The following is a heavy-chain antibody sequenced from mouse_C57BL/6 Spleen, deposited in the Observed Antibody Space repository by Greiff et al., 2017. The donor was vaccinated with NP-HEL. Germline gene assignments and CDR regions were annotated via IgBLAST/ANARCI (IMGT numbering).Heavy chain of an antibody. Sequence: EVQLQQSGPELVKPGASVKISCKASGYSFTGYYMNWVKQSPEKSLEWIGEINPSTGGTTYNQKFKAKATLTVDKSSSTAYMQLKSLTSEDSAVYYCARQDGYYPYYFDYWGQGTTLTVSS. CDR1: GYSFTGYY. CDR3: ARQDGYYPYYFDY. CDR2: INPSTGGT. J-gene: IGHJ2*01. D-gene: IGHD2-3*01. V-gene: IGHV1-42*01.